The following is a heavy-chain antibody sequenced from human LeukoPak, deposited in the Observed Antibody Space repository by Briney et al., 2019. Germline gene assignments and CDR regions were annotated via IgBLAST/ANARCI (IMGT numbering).Heavy chain of an antibody. D-gene: IGHD6-19*01. CDR1: GYNFTNYW. Sequence: GESLKISCKGSGYNFTNYWIGWVRQMPGKGLEWMGIIYPGDSDTKYNPSFQGQVTISADKSISTAYLQWSSLKASDTAMYFCARLRGIAVAGMYYYYYMDVWGKGTTVTV. J-gene: IGHJ6*03. V-gene: IGHV5-51*01. CDR3: ARLRGIAVAGMYYYYYMDV. CDR2: IYPGDSDT.